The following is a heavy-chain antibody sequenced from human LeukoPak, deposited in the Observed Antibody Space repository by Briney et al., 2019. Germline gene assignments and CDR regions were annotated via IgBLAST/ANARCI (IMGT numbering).Heavy chain of an antibody. CDR1: GGTFSSYA. D-gene: IGHD3-22*01. J-gene: IGHJ4*02. V-gene: IGHV1-69*04. CDR2: IIPILGIA. Sequence: ASVKVSCTASGGTFSSYAISWVRQAPGQGLEWMGRIIPILGIANYAQKFQGRVTITADKSTSTAYMELSSLRSEDTAVYYCAREKHYYDSSGTPDYWGQGTLVTVSS. CDR3: AREKHYYDSSGTPDY.